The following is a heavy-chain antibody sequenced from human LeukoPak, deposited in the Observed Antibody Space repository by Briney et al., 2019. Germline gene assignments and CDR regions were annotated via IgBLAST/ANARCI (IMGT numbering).Heavy chain of an antibody. Sequence: ASVKVSCKASGYTFTSYYMRWVRQAPGQGLEWMGIINPSGGSTSYAQKFQGRVTMTRDTSTSTAYMELSSLRSEDTAVYYCARGELGFGEPIDPWGQGTLVTVSS. CDR1: GYTFTSYY. J-gene: IGHJ5*02. CDR3: ARGELGFGEPIDP. V-gene: IGHV1-46*01. D-gene: IGHD3-10*01. CDR2: INPSGGST.